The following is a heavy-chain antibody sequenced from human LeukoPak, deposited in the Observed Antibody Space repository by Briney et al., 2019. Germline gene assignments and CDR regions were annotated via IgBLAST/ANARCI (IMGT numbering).Heavy chain of an antibody. CDR1: GYTFNAYY. J-gene: IGHJ4*02. Sequence: ASVKVSCKASGYTFNAYYIHWVQQAPGQGLEWMGWINPHSGGADYAQKFQGRVTMTRDTSITTVYMELRSLRSDDTAVYFCAREDQLAPLQAQRPLDYWGRGSLVTVSS. V-gene: IGHV1-2*02. CDR3: AREDQLAPLQAQRPLDY. D-gene: IGHD1-1*01. CDR2: INPHSGGA.